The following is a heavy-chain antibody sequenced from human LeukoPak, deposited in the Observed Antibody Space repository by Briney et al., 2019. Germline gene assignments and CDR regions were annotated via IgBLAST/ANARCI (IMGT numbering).Heavy chain of an antibody. V-gene: IGHV3-7*01. CDR1: GFTFNASC. CDR2: INQDGSEK. CDR3: ARGGAAGAYYYYYMDV. Sequence: GGSLRLSCAASGFTFNASCMNWVRQAPGRGLEWVANINQDGSEKHFLGSVKGRFTISRDNTKNSLYLQMNSLRAEDTAVYYCARGGAAGAYYYYYMDVWGKGTTVTVSS. J-gene: IGHJ6*03. D-gene: IGHD6-13*01.